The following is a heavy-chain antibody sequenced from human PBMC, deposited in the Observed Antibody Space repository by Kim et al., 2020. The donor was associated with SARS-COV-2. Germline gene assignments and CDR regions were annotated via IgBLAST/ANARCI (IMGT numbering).Heavy chain of an antibody. J-gene: IGHJ4*02. CDR2: SGSGGTI. V-gene: IGHV3-23*01. Sequence: SGSGGTIQYAEPVKGRFTISRDNSRNTLYLQMNSLRAEDTAVYYCANRNYWGQGTQVTVSS. CDR3: ANRNY.